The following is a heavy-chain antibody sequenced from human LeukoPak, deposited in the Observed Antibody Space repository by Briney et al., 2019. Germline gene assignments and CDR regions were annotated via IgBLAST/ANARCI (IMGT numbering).Heavy chain of an antibody. CDR2: IWYDGSNK. V-gene: IGHV3-33*01. CDR3: ARDPCYNGVCSLDY. Sequence: GGSLRLSCAASGFTFSSSGMYWVRQAPGKGLEWVAVIWYDGSNKYYADSVKGRFTISRDNSKNTLYLQMNSLRAEDTAVYYCARDPCYNGVCSLDYWGQGTLVTVSS. D-gene: IGHD2-8*01. J-gene: IGHJ4*02. CDR1: GFTFSSSG.